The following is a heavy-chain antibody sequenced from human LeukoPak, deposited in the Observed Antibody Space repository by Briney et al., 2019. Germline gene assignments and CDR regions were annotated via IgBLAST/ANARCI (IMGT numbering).Heavy chain of an antibody. D-gene: IGHD3-22*01. CDR3: ARDYYDSSGYPGG. Sequence: PSETLSLTCTVSGYSISSGYYWGWIRQPPGKGLEWIGSIYHSGSTYYDPSLKSRVTISVDTSKNQFSLKLSSVTAADTAVYYCARDYYDSSGYPGGWGQGTLVTVSS. CDR1: GYSISSGYY. J-gene: IGHJ4*02. V-gene: IGHV4-38-2*02. CDR2: IYHSGST.